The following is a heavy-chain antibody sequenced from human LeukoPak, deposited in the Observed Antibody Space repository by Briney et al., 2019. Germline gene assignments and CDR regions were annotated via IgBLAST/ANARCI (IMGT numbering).Heavy chain of an antibody. CDR3: ARESPWVVPAAIDY. V-gene: IGHV3-21*01. Sequence: PGGSLRLSCAASGFTFSSYSMNWVRQAPGKGLEWVSSISSSSSYIYYADSVKGRFTISRDNAKNSLYLQMNSLRAEDTAVYYCARESPWVVPAAIDYWGQGTRVTVSS. J-gene: IGHJ4*02. CDR2: ISSSSSYI. D-gene: IGHD2-2*01. CDR1: GFTFSSYS.